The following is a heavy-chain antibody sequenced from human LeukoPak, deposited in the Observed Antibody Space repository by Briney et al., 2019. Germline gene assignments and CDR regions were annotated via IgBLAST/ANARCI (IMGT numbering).Heavy chain of an antibody. CDR1: GFTFDDYA. D-gene: IGHD3-10*01. Sequence: GGSLRLSCAASGFTFDDYAMHWVRQTPGKGLEWVSGISWNSGSIDYADSVKGRFTISRDNAKNSLYLQMNSLRAEDTALYYGAKDTGGGGTMVRGIIVHYYYDGMDVWGQGTTVTVSS. CDR3: AKDTGGGGTMVRGIIVHYYYDGMDV. CDR2: ISWNSGSI. V-gene: IGHV3-9*01. J-gene: IGHJ6*02.